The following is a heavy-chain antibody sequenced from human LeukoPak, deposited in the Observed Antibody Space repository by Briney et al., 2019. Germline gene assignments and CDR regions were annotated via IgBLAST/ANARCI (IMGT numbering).Heavy chain of an antibody. Sequence: ASVKVSCKASGYTFTGYYMHWVRQAPGQGLEWMGWINPNSGGTNYAQKFQGRVTMTRDTSISTAYMELSRLRSDDTAVYYCARDMEGYSSSPDYYYYYYVDVWGKGTTVTVS. CDR3: ARDMEGYSSSPDYYYYYYVDV. CDR2: INPNSGGT. J-gene: IGHJ6*03. V-gene: IGHV1-2*02. D-gene: IGHD6-6*01. CDR1: GYTFTGYY.